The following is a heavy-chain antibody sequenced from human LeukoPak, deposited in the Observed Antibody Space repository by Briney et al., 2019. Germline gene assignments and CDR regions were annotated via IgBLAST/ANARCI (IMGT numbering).Heavy chain of an antibody. CDR2: INPSGGST. V-gene: IGHV1-46*01. CDR3: ARGTFGGSYYHPFDY. D-gene: IGHD1-26*01. CDR1: GYTFTSYY. J-gene: IGHJ4*02. Sequence: ASVKVSCKASGYTFTSYYMHWVRQAPGQGLEWMGIINPSGGSTSYAQKFQGRVTMTRDMSTSTVYMELSSLRSEDTAVYYCARGTFGGSYYHPFDYWGQGTLVTVSS.